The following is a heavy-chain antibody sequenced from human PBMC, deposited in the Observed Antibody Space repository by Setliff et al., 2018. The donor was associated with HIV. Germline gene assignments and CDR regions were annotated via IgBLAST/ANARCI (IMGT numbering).Heavy chain of an antibody. J-gene: IGHJ4*02. Sequence: SETLSLTCTVSGGSISSYFWSWIRQSPGKGLEWIAFIFYTGNTKYNPSLRSRVSMSVDTSNNQFSLNLTSVTAADTAVYYCARLGRSSTGPLWGQGTLVTAPQ. CDR2: IFYTGNT. D-gene: IGHD2-2*01. V-gene: IGHV4-59*08. CDR3: ARLGRSSTGPL. CDR1: GGSISSYF.